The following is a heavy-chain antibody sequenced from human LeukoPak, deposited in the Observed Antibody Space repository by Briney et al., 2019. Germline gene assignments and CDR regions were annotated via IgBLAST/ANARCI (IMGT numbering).Heavy chain of an antibody. J-gene: IGHJ5*02. V-gene: IGHV3-33*01. CDR3: ARGNWFDP. CDR1: GFTFSSYG. CDR2: IWHDGSNK. Sequence: PGGSLRLSCAASGFTFSSYGMHWVRQAPGKGLEWVAVIWHDGSNKYYADSVKGRFTISRENAKNSLYLQMNSLRAGDTAVYYCARGNWFDPWGQGTLVTVSS.